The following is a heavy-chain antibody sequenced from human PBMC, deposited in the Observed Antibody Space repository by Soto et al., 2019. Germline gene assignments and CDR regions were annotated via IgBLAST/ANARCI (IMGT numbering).Heavy chain of an antibody. CDR3: ARGLPAAGTPYYGMDV. CDR1: GYTFTSYA. D-gene: IGHD6-13*01. Sequence: ASVKVSCKASGYTFTSYAMHWVRQAPGQRLEWMGWINAGNGNTKYSQKFQGRVTITRDTSASTAYMELSSLRSEDTDVYYCARGLPAAGTPYYGMDVWGQGTTVTVSS. J-gene: IGHJ6*02. V-gene: IGHV1-3*01. CDR2: INAGNGNT.